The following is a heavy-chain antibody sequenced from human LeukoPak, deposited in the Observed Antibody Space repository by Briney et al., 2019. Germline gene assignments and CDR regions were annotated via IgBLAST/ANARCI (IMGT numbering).Heavy chain of an antibody. CDR1: GYSFTTYS. J-gene: IGHJ1*01. Sequence: ASVKVSCKASGYSFTTYSVHWVRQAPGQGLEWLGIIYPSGGSTAYAQKFQGRVTMTRDTSTSTVYMELSSLRSEDTAVYYCAKDSGSGSFAEYFQNWGQGTLVSVSS. D-gene: IGHD1-26*01. CDR3: AKDSGSGSFAEYFQN. CDR2: IYPSGGST. V-gene: IGHV1-46*01.